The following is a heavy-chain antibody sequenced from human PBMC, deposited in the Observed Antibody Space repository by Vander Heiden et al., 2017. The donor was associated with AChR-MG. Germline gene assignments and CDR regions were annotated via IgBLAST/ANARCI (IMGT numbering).Heavy chain of an antibody. CDR3: ARGSGAMIRGAPPDY. CDR1: GFTFSNFG. CDR2: ISSSSISI. V-gene: IGHV3-48*01. Sequence: EVQLVESGGGLVQPGGSLRLPCAASGFTFSNFGMNWVRQAPGKGLEWVSYISSSSISIYYADSVKGRFTISRDNAKISLSLQMNSLRAEDTAVYYCARGSGAMIRGAPPDYWGQGTLVTVSS. D-gene: IGHD3-10*01. J-gene: IGHJ4*02.